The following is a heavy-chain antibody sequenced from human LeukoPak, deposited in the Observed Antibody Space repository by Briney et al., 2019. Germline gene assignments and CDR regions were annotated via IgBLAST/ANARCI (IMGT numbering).Heavy chain of an antibody. CDR2: ISYDGSNK. J-gene: IGHJ3*02. V-gene: IGHV3-30*18. CDR3: AKDTNAMVRGVMVFDI. D-gene: IGHD3-10*01. Sequence: PGRSLRLSCAASGFTFSSYGMHWVRQAPGKGLEWVAVISYDGSNKYYADSVKGRFTISRDNSKNTLYLQMNSLRAEDTAVYYCAKDTNAMVRGVMVFDIWGQGTMATVSS. CDR1: GFTFSSYG.